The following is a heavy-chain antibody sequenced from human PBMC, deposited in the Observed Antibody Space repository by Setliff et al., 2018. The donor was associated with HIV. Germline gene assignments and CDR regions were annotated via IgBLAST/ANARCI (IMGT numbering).Heavy chain of an antibody. Sequence: SETLSLTCTVSGGSISSYYWSWIRQPPGKGLEWIGYIYYSGSTYYNPSLRSRVTISVDRSKNLFSLKLTSVTAADTAVYYCAKGPVSGVDLWGQGTLVTVSS. J-gene: IGHJ5*02. CDR3: AKGPVSGVDL. CDR2: IYYSGST. CDR1: GGSISSYY. D-gene: IGHD2-15*01. V-gene: IGHV4-59*12.